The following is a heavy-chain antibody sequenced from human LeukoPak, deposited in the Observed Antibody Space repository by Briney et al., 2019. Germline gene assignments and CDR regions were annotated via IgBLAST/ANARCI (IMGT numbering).Heavy chain of an antibody. Sequence: SETLSLTCTVSGGSISSYYWSWIRQPPGKGLEWIGYIYTSGSTNYNPSLKSRVTISVDTSKNQFSLKLSSVTAADTAVYYCARHYDYVWGSYPTNYFDYWGQGTLVTVSS. CDR3: ARHYDYVWGSYPTNYFDY. CDR2: IYTSGST. V-gene: IGHV4-4*09. D-gene: IGHD3-16*01. CDR1: GGSISSYY. J-gene: IGHJ4*02.